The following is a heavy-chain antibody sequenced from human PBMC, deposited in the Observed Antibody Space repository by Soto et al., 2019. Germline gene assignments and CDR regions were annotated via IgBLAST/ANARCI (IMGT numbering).Heavy chain of an antibody. CDR2: ISSSGSTI. CDR3: ARLIRSGPDYYYYYYMDV. CDR1: GFTFSDYY. V-gene: IGHV3-11*01. Sequence: QVQLVESGGGLVKPGGSLRLSCAASGFTFSDYYMSWIRQAPGKGLEWVSYISSSGSTIYYADSVKGRFTISRDNAKNSLYLQMNSRRAEDTAVYYCARLIRSGPDYYYYYYMDVWGKGTTVTVSS. D-gene: IGHD1-26*01. J-gene: IGHJ6*03.